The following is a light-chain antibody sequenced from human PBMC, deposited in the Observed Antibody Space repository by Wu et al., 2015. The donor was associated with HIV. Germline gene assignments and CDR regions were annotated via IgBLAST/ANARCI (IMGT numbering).Light chain of an antibody. CDR3: QQYGSSPPNT. CDR1: QSVGSTF. Sequence: EIVLTQSPGTLSLSPGERATLSCRASQSVGSTFLAWYQQKPGQAPRLLIYGASSRATGIPDRFSGSGSGTDFTLTISRLEPEDFAVYYCQQYGSSPPNTFGQGTKPEIK. J-gene: IGKJ2*01. V-gene: IGKV3-20*01. CDR2: GAS.